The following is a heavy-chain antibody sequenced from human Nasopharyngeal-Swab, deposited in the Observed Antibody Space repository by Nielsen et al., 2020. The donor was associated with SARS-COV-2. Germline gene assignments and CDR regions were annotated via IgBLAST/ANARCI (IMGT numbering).Heavy chain of an antibody. V-gene: IGHV3-30*03. CDR2: ISYDGSNK. Sequence: GESLKISCAASGFPFTNYWMHWVRQAPGKGLEWVAVISYDGSNKYYADSVKGRFTISRDNSKNTLYLQMNSLRAEDTAVYYCASSPGIAAPTGMDVWGQGTTVTVSS. CDR1: GFPFTNYW. J-gene: IGHJ6*02. CDR3: ASSPGIAAPTGMDV. D-gene: IGHD6-13*01.